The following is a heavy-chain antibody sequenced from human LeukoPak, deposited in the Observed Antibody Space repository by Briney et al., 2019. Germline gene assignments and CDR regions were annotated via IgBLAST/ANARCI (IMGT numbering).Heavy chain of an antibody. J-gene: IGHJ4*02. V-gene: IGHV3-30-3*01. Sequence: GGSLRLSCAASGFTFSSYAMHWVRQAPGKGLEWVALISYDGSNKYYADSVKGRFTISRDNSKNTLYLQMNSLRAEDTAVYYCARGYTLNYYDSSGYYYYFDYWGQGTLATVSP. CDR2: ISYDGSNK. D-gene: IGHD3-22*01. CDR1: GFTFSSYA. CDR3: ARGYTLNYYDSSGYYYYFDY.